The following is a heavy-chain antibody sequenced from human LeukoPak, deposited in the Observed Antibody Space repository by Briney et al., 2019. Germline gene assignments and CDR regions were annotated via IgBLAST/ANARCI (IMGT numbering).Heavy chain of an antibody. CDR3: AKDSSSWYVYFDY. CDR2: ISGSGGST. J-gene: IGHJ4*02. D-gene: IGHD6-13*01. V-gene: IGHV3-23*01. Sequence: GGSLRLSCAASGFTFSSYAMSWVRQAPGKGLEWVSAISGSGGSTYYADSVKGRFTISRDNSKNTLYLQMNSLRAEGTAVYYCAKDSSSWYVYFDYWGQGTLVTVSS. CDR1: GFTFSSYA.